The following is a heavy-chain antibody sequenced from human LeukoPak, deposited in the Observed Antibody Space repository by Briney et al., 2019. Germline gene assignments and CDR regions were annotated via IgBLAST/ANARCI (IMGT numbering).Heavy chain of an antibody. CDR1: GGSFSGYY. CDR3: ASGWSRFDY. J-gene: IGHJ4*02. CDR2: INHSGST. D-gene: IGHD2-8*02. Sequence: SETLSLTCAVYGGSFSGYYWSWIRQPPGKGLEWIGEINHSGSTNYNPSLKSRVTISVDTSRNQFSLKLSSVTAADTAVYYCASGWSRFDYWGQGTLVTVSS. V-gene: IGHV4-34*01.